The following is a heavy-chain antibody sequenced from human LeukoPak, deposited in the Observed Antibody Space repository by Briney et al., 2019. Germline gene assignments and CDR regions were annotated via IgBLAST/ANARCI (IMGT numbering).Heavy chain of an antibody. Sequence: GGSLRLSCSASGFTFSSYAMHWVRQAPGKGLEYVSAISSNGGSTYYADSVKGRFTISRDNSKNTLYLQMSSLRAEDTTVYYCVNRGPYGDYDYWGQGTLVTVSS. D-gene: IGHD4-17*01. CDR3: VNRGPYGDYDY. CDR1: GFTFSSYA. V-gene: IGHV3-64D*06. J-gene: IGHJ4*02. CDR2: ISSNGGST.